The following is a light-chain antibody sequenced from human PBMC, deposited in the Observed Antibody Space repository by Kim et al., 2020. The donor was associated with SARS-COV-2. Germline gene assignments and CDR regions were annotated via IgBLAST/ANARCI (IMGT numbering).Light chain of an antibody. V-gene: IGKV1-5*01. Sequence: DIQMTQSPSTLSARVGDRVTITCRASQSIGNWLAWYQQKPGKPPNLLIFDASILEPGVPSRFSASGSGTEFTLTVSGLQPDDYAKDYSKEYGTASPWTFGQGTKVDIK. CDR3: KEYGTASPWT. CDR2: DAS. CDR1: QSIGNW. J-gene: IGKJ1*01.